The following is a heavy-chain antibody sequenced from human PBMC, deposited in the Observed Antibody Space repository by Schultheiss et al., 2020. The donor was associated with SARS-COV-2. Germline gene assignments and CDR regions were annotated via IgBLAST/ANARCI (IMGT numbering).Heavy chain of an antibody. CDR3: SRGRTSVIPSPVLGLGPHDVSYYMDV. D-gene: IGHD4-11*01. V-gene: IGHV4-34*01. J-gene: IGHJ6*03. CDR1: GESFNGFS. CDR2: VSHSGGT. Sequence: GSLRLSCAVFGESFNGFSWTWIRQSPGKGLEWIGQVSHSGGTHYSPSLKRRVTISVDTSKSQFSLRLRSVTAADTAIYFCSRGRTSVIPSPVLGLGPHDVSYYMDVWGKGTTGTGSS.